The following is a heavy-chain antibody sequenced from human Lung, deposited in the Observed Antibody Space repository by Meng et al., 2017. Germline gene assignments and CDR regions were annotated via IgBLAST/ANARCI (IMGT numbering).Heavy chain of an antibody. CDR3: VRSSAWVRTGFDP. CDR1: GGSISTSGDY. Sequence: LQESGPRLVQPSEALSFTCMVSGGSISTSGDYGGWIRQPPGKGLEWIGSIGHSGFTYYTPSLKSRVAVSLDTSKSQFSLMLTSVTAADTAVYYCVRSSAWVRTGFDPWGQGTLVTVSS. CDR2: IGHSGFT. V-gene: IGHV4-39*01. J-gene: IGHJ5*02. D-gene: IGHD6-19*01.